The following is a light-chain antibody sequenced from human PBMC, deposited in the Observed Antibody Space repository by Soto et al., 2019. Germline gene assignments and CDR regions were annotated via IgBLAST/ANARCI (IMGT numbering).Light chain of an antibody. CDR1: SRHSSYA. Sequence: QLVLTQSPSASASLGASLKLTCTLGSRHSSYAIAWHQQHPEKGPRYLMKVNSDGSHSKGDGIPDRFSGSSSGAERHLTISSLQSDDEADYYCQTWGSSTVVFGGGTKLTVL. CDR3: QTWGSSTVV. V-gene: IGLV4-69*01. CDR2: VNSDGSH. J-gene: IGLJ2*01.